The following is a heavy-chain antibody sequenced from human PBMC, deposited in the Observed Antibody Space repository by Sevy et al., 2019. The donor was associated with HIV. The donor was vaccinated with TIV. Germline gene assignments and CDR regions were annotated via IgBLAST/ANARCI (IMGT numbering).Heavy chain of an antibody. Sequence: GGSLRLSCAASGFTFDDYAMHWVRQAPGKGLEWVSGLSRHIRTIAYADSVKGRSTIYTDNARNSLYLQMNSLRAEDTAFYFCVKDKVDGDSGYGFFDFWGQGTLVTVSS. CDR1: GFTFDDYA. CDR2: LSRHIRTI. CDR3: VKDKVDGDSGYGFFDF. J-gene: IGHJ4*02. D-gene: IGHD5-12*01. V-gene: IGHV3-9*01.